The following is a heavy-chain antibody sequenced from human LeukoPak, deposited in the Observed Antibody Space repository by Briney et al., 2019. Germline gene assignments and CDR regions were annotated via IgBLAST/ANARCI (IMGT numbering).Heavy chain of an antibody. Sequence: PSETLSLTCAVYGGSFSGYYWSWIRQPPGKGLEWIGEINHSGSTNYNPSLKSRVTISVDTSKNQFPLKLSSVTAADTAVYYCASSAQIRTTVTLDYWGQGTLVTVSS. CDR1: GGSFSGYY. D-gene: IGHD4-17*01. CDR3: ASSAQIRTTVTLDY. J-gene: IGHJ4*02. V-gene: IGHV4-34*01. CDR2: INHSGST.